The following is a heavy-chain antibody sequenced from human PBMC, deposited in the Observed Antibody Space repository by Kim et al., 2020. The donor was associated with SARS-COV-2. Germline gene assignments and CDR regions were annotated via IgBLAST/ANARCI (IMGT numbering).Heavy chain of an antibody. Sequence: GGSLRLSCAVSGFTFSSYGMHWVRQAPGKGLEWVAVISYDGKNKYYGEAVKGRFTISRYNSKNTLDLQIHSLGVEDTTVYYCAKEDAVAVGGGFDCWGQGTLVTVS. J-gene: IGHJ4*02. CDR3: AKEDAVAVGGGFDC. V-gene: IGHV3-30*18. CDR2: ISYDGKNK. D-gene: IGHD6-13*01. CDR1: GFTFSSYG.